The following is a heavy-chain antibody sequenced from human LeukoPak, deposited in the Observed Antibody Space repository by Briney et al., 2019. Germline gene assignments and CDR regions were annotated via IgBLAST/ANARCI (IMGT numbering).Heavy chain of an antibody. D-gene: IGHD4-17*01. CDR2: IWYDGSKK. CDR3: AREMNYGDYFDY. Sequence: GRSLRLPCAASGFTFSTYVLHWVRQAPGKGLEWVAVIWYDGSKKDYGDSVKGRFTISRDNSKNTLYLQMNSLRVEDTAVYYCAREMNYGDYFDYWGQGTLVTVSS. J-gene: IGHJ4*02. V-gene: IGHV3-33*01. CDR1: GFTFSTYV.